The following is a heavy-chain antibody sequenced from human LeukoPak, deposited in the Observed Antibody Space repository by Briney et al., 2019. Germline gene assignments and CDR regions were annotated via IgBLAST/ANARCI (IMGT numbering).Heavy chain of an antibody. D-gene: IGHD3-10*01. Sequence: GGSLRLSCAASGFTFSDYYMSWIRQAPGKGLEWVSYISSSGSTIYYADSVKGRFTISRDNAKNSLYLQMNSLRAEDTAVYYCARDERKLLWFGELFPSYMDAWGKGTTVTISS. V-gene: IGHV3-11*01. CDR2: ISSSGSTI. CDR1: GFTFSDYY. J-gene: IGHJ6*03. CDR3: ARDERKLLWFGELFPSYMDA.